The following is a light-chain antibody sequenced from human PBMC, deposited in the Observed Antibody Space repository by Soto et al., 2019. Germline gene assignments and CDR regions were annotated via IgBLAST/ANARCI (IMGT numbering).Light chain of an antibody. J-gene: IGKJ4*01. Sequence: DIQMTQSPSSLSASVGDRVTITCRASQTIFNYLNWFQQKPGKAPKLLIYAASSLQSGVTSRFSGSGSGTDFTLTISSLQPEDFATYYCQQSYSTPLTFGGGNKVEIK. CDR2: AAS. V-gene: IGKV1-39*01. CDR3: QQSYSTPLT. CDR1: QTIFNY.